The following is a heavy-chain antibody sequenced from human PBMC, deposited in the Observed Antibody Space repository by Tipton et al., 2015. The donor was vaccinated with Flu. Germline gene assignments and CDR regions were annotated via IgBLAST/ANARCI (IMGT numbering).Heavy chain of an antibody. V-gene: IGHV3-7*01. D-gene: IGHD1-26*01. CDR2: MKPDGSEE. CDR1: GFTFSTHW. J-gene: IGHJ4*02. CDR3: ARDRGGATIMDH. Sequence: GSLRLSCVASGFTFSTHWVTWVRQAPGKGLEWVANMKPDGSEEYYVGSVRGRFTISRDNVKNSLYLQMNSLRAEDTAVYYCARDRGGATIMDHWGQGTLVTVSS.